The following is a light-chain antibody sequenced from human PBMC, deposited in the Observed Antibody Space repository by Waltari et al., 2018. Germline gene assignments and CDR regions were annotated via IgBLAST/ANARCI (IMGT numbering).Light chain of an antibody. CDR3: QQYYSTPWT. Sequence: DIVMTQSPDSLAVSLGERATINCKSSQSVLYSSNHKKYLAWYQQKPGQPPKLLIYWASTWESRVPDRFRGSGSGTDCTLNISSLQAEDVAVYYCQQYYSTPWTFGQGTKVEIK. J-gene: IGKJ1*01. V-gene: IGKV4-1*01. CDR2: WAS. CDR1: QSVLYSSNHKKY.